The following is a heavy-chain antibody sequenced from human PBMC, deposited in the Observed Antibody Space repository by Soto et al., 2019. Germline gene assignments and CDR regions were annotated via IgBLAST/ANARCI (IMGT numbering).Heavy chain of an antibody. Sequence: GGSLRLSCAVSGFIFSDFSMNWVRQAPGKGLEWVASIGSSGGYIFYADSVKGRFTISRDNAKKSLDLQINSLRAEDTAVYYCAREKKHQSLGGRFGMDVWGQGTTVTVSS. CDR1: GFIFSDFS. J-gene: IGHJ6*02. CDR3: AREKKHQSLGGRFGMDV. CDR2: IGSSGGYI. V-gene: IGHV3-21*01. D-gene: IGHD2-2*01.